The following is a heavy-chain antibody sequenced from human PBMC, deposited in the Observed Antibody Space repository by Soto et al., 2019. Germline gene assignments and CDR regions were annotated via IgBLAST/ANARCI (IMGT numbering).Heavy chain of an antibody. CDR2: INAANGDT. Sequence: ASVKVSRKASGYTFTSYRIHWVRQAPGQRLEWMGWINAANGDTKYSPKFQGRVTITRDTSASTAYMELSSLRSEDTAVYYCVRRNVSATGIDWFDPWGQGTLVTVSS. V-gene: IGHV1-3*01. CDR3: VRRNVSATGIDWFDP. J-gene: IGHJ5*02. D-gene: IGHD6-13*01. CDR1: GYTFTSYR.